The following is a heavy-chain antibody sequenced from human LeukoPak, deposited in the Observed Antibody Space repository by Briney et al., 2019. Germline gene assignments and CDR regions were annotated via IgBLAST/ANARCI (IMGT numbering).Heavy chain of an antibody. J-gene: IGHJ5*02. D-gene: IGHD3-16*01. CDR3: ARDLMITFVGGWFDP. CDR1: GYAFTSYG. Sequence: GASVKVSCKASGYAFTSYGISWVRQAPGQGLEWMGWINPNSGGTNYAQKFQGRVTMTRDTSISTAYMELSRLRSDDTAVYYCARDLMITFVGGWFDPWGQGTLVTVSS. CDR2: INPNSGGT. V-gene: IGHV1-2*02.